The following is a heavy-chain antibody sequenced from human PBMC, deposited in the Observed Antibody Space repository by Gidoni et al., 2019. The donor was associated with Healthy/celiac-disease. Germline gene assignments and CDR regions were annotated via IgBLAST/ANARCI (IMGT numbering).Heavy chain of an antibody. CDR3: ARGHSYGYRGDY. D-gene: IGHD5-18*01. Sequence: QLQLQESGPGLVKPSETLSLTCTVSGGSISSSSYYWGWIRQPPGKGLEWIGSIYYSGSTYYNPSLKSRVTISVDTSKNQFSLKLSSVTAADTAVYYCARGHSYGYRGDYWGQGTLVTVSS. CDR2: IYYSGST. V-gene: IGHV4-39*07. CDR1: GGSISSSSYY. J-gene: IGHJ4*02.